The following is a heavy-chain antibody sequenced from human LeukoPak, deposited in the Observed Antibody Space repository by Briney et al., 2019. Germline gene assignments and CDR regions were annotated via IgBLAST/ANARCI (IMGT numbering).Heavy chain of an antibody. D-gene: IGHD3-22*01. CDR3: ARVAYYYDSAGLYLNYLYGMDV. J-gene: IGHJ6*02. Sequence: ASVKVSCKASGYTFTSYGINWVRQATGQGLEWLGWMNPSSGNTGYAQKFQGRVTMTRDTSISTAYMELSSLRSEDTAVYYCARVAYYYDSAGLYLNYLYGMDVWGQGTTVTVSS. V-gene: IGHV1-8*02. CDR2: MNPSSGNT. CDR1: GYTFTSYG.